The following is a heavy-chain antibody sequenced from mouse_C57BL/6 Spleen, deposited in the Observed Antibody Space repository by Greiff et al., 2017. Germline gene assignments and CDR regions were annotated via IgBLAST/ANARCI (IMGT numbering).Heavy chain of an antibody. CDR2: ISSGSSTI. V-gene: IGHV5-17*01. CDR1: GFTFSDYG. Sequence: EVKLQESGGGLVKPGGSLKLSCAASGFTFSDYGMHWVRQAPEQGLEWVAYISSGSSTIYYADTVKGRFTISRDNAKNTLYLQMTSLRSEDTAMYYCARQYFDVWGTGTTVTVSS. CDR3: ARQYFDV. J-gene: IGHJ1*03.